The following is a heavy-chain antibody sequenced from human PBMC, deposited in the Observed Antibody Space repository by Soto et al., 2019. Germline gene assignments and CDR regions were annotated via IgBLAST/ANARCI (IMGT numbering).Heavy chain of an antibody. J-gene: IGHJ4*02. D-gene: IGHD6-13*01. CDR1: GYTFTSYG. CDR3: ARSIAAAVDFDY. V-gene: IGHV1-18*01. CDR2: ISAYSGST. Sequence: GASVKVSCKASGYTFTSYGISWVRQAPGQGLEWMGWISAYSGSTNYAQKLQGRVTMTTDTSTGTAYMELRSLRSDDTAVYYCARSIAAAVDFDYWGQGTLVTVSS.